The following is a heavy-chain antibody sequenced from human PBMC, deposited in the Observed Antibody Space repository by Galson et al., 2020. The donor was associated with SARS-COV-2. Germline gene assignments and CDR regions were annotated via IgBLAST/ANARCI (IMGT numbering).Heavy chain of an antibody. Sequence: GESLKISCAASGFTFSSYSMNWVRQAPGKGLEWVSYISSSSSTIYYADSVQGRFTISRDNAKNSLYLQMNSLRDEDTAVYYCARDPALYYDCWSGYSPRPNWFDPWGQGTLVTVSS. V-gene: IGHV3-48*02. J-gene: IGHJ5*02. CDR3: ARDPALYYDCWSGYSPRPNWFDP. CDR1: GFTFSSYS. CDR2: ISSSSSTI. D-gene: IGHD3-3*01.